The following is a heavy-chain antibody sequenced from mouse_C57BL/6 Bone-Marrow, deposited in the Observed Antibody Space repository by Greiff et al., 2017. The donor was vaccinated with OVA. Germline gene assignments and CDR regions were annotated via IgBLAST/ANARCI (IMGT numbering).Heavy chain of an antibody. J-gene: IGHJ1*03. CDR3: ARESYYAYFDV. D-gene: IGHD1-1*01. Sequence: VQLQQPGAELVMPGASVKLSCKASGYTFTSYWMHWVKQRPGQGLEWIGELDPSDSYTNYNQKFKGKSTLTVDKSSSTAYMQLSSLTSEDSAVYVCARESYYAYFDVWGTGTAVTVTS. CDR2: LDPSDSYT. V-gene: IGHV1-69*01. CDR1: GYTFTSYW.